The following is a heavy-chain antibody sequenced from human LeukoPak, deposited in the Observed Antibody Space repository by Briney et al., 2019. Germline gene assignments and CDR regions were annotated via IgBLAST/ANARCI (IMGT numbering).Heavy chain of an antibody. CDR2: INPNSGGT. D-gene: IGHD3-22*01. CDR1: GYTFTDYY. CDR3: ARASYYYDSSGYPGYYFGY. V-gene: IGHV1-2*02. J-gene: IGHJ4*02. Sequence: AASVKVSCKASGYTFTDYYMHWVRQAPGQGLEWMGWINPNSGGTNYAQKFQGRVTMTRDTSISTAYMELSRLRSDDTAVYYCARASYYYDSSGYPGYYFGYWGQGTLVTVSS.